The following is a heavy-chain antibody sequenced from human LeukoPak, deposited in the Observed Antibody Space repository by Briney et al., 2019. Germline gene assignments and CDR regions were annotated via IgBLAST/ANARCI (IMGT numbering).Heavy chain of an antibody. J-gene: IGHJ6*02. CDR1: GGSFSGYY. V-gene: IGHV4-34*01. CDR2: INHSGST. CDR3: ARDNWNYGSSMDV. D-gene: IGHD1-7*01. Sequence: PSETLSLTCAVYGGSFSGYYWSWIRQPPGKGLEWIGEINHSGSTNYNPSLKSRVTISVDTSKNQFSLKLSSVTAAVTAVYHCARDNWNYGSSMDVWGQGTTVSVSS.